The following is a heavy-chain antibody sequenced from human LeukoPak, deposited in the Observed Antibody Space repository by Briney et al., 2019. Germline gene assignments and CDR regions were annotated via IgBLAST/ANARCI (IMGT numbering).Heavy chain of an antibody. CDR3: ARTLGYCSSTSCYDAFDI. CDR1: GGTFSSYA. D-gene: IGHD2-2*01. V-gene: IGHV1-69*13. J-gene: IGHJ3*02. Sequence: ASVKVSCKASGGTFSSYAISWVRQAPGQGLEWMGGIIPIFGTANDAQKFQGRVTITADESTSTAYMELSSLRSEDTGVYYCARTLGYCSSTSCYDAFDIWGQGTMVTVSS. CDR2: IIPIFGTA.